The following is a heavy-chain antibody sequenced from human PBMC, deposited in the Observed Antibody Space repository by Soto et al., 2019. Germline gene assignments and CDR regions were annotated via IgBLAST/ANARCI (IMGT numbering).Heavy chain of an antibody. Sequence: GGSLRLSCAASGFTFSSYEVNWFRQAPGKGLEWVSYISSSGSTIYYADSVKGRFTISRDNAKNSLYLQMNSLRAEDTAVYYCARDSGYSGYDLNYWGQGTLVTVYS. CDR2: ISSSGSTI. J-gene: IGHJ4*02. D-gene: IGHD5-12*01. CDR3: ARDSGYSGYDLNY. V-gene: IGHV3-48*03. CDR1: GFTFSSYE.